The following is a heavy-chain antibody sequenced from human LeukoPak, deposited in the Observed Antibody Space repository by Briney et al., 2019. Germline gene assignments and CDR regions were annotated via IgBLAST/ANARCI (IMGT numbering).Heavy chain of an antibody. CDR1: GFTINRYW. Sequence: PGGSLRLSCAASGFTINRYWMSWVRQAPGKGLEWVANIKQDGSEKYYVDSVKGRFTISRDNAKNSLYLQMNSLRAEDTAVYYCAKDRYCSGDWGQGTLVTVSS. CDR2: IKQDGSEK. CDR3: AKDRYCSGD. J-gene: IGHJ4*02. V-gene: IGHV3-7*01. D-gene: IGHD2-15*01.